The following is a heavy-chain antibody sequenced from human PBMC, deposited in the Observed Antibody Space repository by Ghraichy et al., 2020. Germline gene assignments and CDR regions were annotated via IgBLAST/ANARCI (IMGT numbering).Heavy chain of an antibody. V-gene: IGHV3-23*01. Sequence: GESLNISCAASGFSFDNYAMNWVRQAPGKGLEWVSLISSSGGHIYYADSMKGRFTISRDNTKNTLYLQMNNLRAEDTAIYYCAKDSSPYGYGNLYFWGQGTLVTVSS. CDR1: GFSFDNYA. J-gene: IGHJ4*02. D-gene: IGHD5-18*01. CDR3: AKDSSPYGYGNLYF. CDR2: ISSSGGHI.